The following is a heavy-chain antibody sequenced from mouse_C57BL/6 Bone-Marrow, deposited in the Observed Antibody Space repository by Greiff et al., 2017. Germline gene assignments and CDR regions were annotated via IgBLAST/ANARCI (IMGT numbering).Heavy chain of an antibody. Sequence: EVKLMESGGDLVKPGGSLKLSCAASGFTFSSYGMSWVRQTPDKRLEWVATISSGGSYTYYPDSVKGRFTISRDNAKNTLYLQMSSLKSEDTAMYYCARLYFDYWGQGTTLTVSS. CDR1: GFTFSSYG. J-gene: IGHJ2*01. CDR2: ISSGGSYT. CDR3: ARLYFDY. V-gene: IGHV5-6*01.